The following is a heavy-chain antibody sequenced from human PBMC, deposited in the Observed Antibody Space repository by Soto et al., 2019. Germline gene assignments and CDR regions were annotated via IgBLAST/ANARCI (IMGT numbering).Heavy chain of an antibody. CDR3: ASTPVVVVAATSSFDY. J-gene: IGHJ4*02. CDR2: IKQDGSEK. D-gene: IGHD2-15*01. Sequence: GGSLRLSCAASGFTFSSYWMSWVRQAPGKGLEWVTNIKQDGSEKYYVDSVKGRFTISRDNAKNSLYLQMNSLRAEDTAVYYCASTPVVVVAATSSFDYWGQGTLVTVSS. V-gene: IGHV3-7*01. CDR1: GFTFSSYW.